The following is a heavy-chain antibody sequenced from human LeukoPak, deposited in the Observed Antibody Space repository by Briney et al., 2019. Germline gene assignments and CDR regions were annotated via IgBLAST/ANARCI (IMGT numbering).Heavy chain of an antibody. CDR1: GFTFSSYA. D-gene: IGHD6-6*01. CDR2: ISGSGGST. V-gene: IGHV3-23*01. Sequence: GGFLRLSCAASGFTFSSYAMSWVRQAPGKGLEWVSAISGSGGSTYYADSVKGRFTISRDNSKNTLYLQMNSLRAEDTAVYYCAKDWGSYSSSIFDYWGQGTLVTVSS. CDR3: AKDWGSYSSSIFDY. J-gene: IGHJ4*02.